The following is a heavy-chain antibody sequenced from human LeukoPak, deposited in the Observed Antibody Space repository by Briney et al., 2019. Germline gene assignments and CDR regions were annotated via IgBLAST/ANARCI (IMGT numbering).Heavy chain of an antibody. CDR3: ARGVPSVPEALGYCSSTSCPNWFDP. Sequence: LETLSLTCTVSGGSISSYYWSWIRQPAGKGLEWIGRIYTSGSTYYNPSLKSRVTISVDTSKNQFSLKLSSVTAADTTVYYCARGVPSVPEALGYCSSTSCPNWFDPWGQGTLVTVSS. CDR1: GGSISSYY. J-gene: IGHJ5*02. D-gene: IGHD2-2*01. V-gene: IGHV4-4*07. CDR2: IYTSGST.